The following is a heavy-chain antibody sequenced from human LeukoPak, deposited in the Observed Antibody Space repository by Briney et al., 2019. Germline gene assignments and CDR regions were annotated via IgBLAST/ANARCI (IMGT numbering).Heavy chain of an antibody. CDR1: GFSFSSYS. CDR2: ISHTGTPV. D-gene: IGHD3-10*01. Sequence: GGSLRLSCAASGFSFSSYSMNWVRQAPGKGLEWVSYISHTGTPVSYAGSVKGRFTISRDNARNSLYLQMYSLRAEDTAVYYCAIPPLSGTGSSRPLAGMDVWGQGTTVTVSS. J-gene: IGHJ6*02. V-gene: IGHV3-48*04. CDR3: AIPPLSGTGSSRPLAGMDV.